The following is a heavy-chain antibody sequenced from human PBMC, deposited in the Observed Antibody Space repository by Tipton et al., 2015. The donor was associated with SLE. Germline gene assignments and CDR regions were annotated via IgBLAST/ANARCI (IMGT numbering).Heavy chain of an antibody. Sequence: SLRLSCAASGFTFSRSWMNWVRLAPGKGLEWVANINEYGSEKHYVDSLKERLTISRDNAKNSLYLQMNSLRDEDTAAYYCARGKYYFDYWGQGALVTVSS. CDR2: INEYGSEK. CDR3: ARGKYYFDY. CDR1: GFTFSRSW. V-gene: IGHV3-7*01. D-gene: IGHD2/OR15-2a*01. J-gene: IGHJ4*02.